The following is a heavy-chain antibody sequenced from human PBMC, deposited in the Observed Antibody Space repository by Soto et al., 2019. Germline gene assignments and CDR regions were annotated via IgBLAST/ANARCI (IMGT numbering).Heavy chain of an antibody. Sequence: ASVKVSCKASGYTFTSYYMHWVRQAPGQGLEWMGIINPSGGSTSYAQKFQGWVTMTRDTSISTAYMELSRLRSDDTAVYYCARDLVKAARPGYYLDYWGQGTLVTVSS. V-gene: IGHV1-46*01. CDR1: GYTFTSYY. D-gene: IGHD6-6*01. CDR3: ARDLVKAARPGYYLDY. J-gene: IGHJ4*02. CDR2: INPSGGST.